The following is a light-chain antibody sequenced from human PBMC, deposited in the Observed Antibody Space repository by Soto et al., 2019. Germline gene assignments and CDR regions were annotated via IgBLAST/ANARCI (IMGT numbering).Light chain of an antibody. CDR2: WSS. CDR1: QSVLESLNKKEY. Sequence: IVMTQLPNSLAVSLGERATINCKSNQSVLESLNKKEYLAWYQQRPGQPPKLISHWSSVGESGVPDRFSGSGSETDFTLTISGLQTEDVVVYYCHQYYSSPQTFGQGTKVDSK. J-gene: IGKJ1*01. CDR3: HQYYSSPQT. V-gene: IGKV4-1*01.